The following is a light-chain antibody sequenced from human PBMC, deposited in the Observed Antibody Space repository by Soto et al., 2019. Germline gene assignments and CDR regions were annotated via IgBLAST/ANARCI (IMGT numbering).Light chain of an antibody. V-gene: IGKV1-39*01. CDR3: QQSYSSLPFT. J-gene: IGKJ3*01. CDR2: GAS. Sequence: DIHMTQSPSSLSASVGDRVTITCRPSQNIKTYLNWYQQKPGKAPKLLIYGASSLQSGVPSRFSGSGSGTDFTLTISNLQPEDFATYYCQQSYSSLPFTFGPGTKVDIK. CDR1: QNIKTY.